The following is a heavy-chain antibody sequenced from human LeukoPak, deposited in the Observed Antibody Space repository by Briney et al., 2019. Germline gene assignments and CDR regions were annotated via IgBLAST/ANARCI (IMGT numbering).Heavy chain of an antibody. V-gene: IGHV4-34*01. CDR3: ASLGCCSSTSCRNNWFDP. D-gene: IGHD2-2*01. CDR1: GGSFSGYY. J-gene: IGHJ5*02. CDR2: INHSGST. Sequence: SETLSLTCAVYGGSFSGYYWSWIRQPPGKGLEWIGEINHSGSTNYNPSLKSRVTISVDTSKNQFSLKLSSVTAADTAVYYCASLGCCSSTSCRNNWFDPWGQGTLVTVSS.